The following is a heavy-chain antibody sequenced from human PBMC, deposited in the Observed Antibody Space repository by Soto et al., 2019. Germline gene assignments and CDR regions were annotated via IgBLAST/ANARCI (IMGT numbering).Heavy chain of an antibody. J-gene: IGHJ6*02. CDR1: GFTFSRYG. V-gene: IGHV3-9*01. D-gene: IGHD3-16*01. CDR3: VKDISGRGSYYYYYGMDV. Sequence: VQLVESGGGVVQPGRSLRLACVASGFTFSRYGMHWVRQAPGKGLEWVSGISWNSANMNYADSVKARFTISRDNAKNSLSLQMNSLREEDTALYYCVKDISGRGSYYYYYGMDVWGQGTTVTVSS. CDR2: ISWNSANM.